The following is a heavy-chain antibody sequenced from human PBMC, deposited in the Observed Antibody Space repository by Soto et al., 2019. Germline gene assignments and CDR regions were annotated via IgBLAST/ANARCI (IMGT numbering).Heavy chain of an antibody. V-gene: IGHV3-66*01. CDR1: GFTVSSNY. Sequence: PGGSLRLSCAASGFTVSSNYMSWVRQAPGKGLERVSVIYSGGSTYYADSVKGRFTISRDNSKNSLYLQMNSLRAGDTAVYYCVAYNRGLDVWGQGTTVTVSS. CDR2: IYSGGST. CDR3: VAYNRGLDV. D-gene: IGHD1-1*01. J-gene: IGHJ6*02.